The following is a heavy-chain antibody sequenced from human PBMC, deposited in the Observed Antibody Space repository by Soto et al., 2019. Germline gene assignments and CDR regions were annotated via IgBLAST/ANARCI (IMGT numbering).Heavy chain of an antibody. CDR3: ARERFRIAAATVMAGGY. CDR2: INPNSGGT. Sequence: ASVKVSCKASGYTFTGYYMHWVRQAPGQGLEWMGWINPNSGGTNYAQKFQGRVTMTRDTSISTAYMELSRLRSDDTAVYYCARERFRIAAATVMAGGYWGQGTLVTVSS. D-gene: IGHD6-13*01. V-gene: IGHV1-2*02. CDR1: GYTFTGYY. J-gene: IGHJ4*02.